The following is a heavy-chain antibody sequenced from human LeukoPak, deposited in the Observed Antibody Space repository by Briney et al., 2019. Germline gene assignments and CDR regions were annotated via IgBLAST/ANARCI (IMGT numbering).Heavy chain of an antibody. Sequence: SGGSLRLSCAASGFTFSNAWMSWVRQAPGKGLEWVGRIKSKTDGGTTDYAAPVKGRFTISRDDSKNTLYLQMNSLKTEDTAVYYCTTAYYYDSSGYYYRDYWGQGTLVTVSS. J-gene: IGHJ4*02. CDR1: GFTFSNAW. CDR2: IKSKTDGGTT. D-gene: IGHD3-22*01. CDR3: TTAYYYDSSGYYYRDY. V-gene: IGHV3-15*01.